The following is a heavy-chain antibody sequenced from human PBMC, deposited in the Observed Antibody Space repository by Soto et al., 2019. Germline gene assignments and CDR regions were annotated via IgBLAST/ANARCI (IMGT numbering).Heavy chain of an antibody. CDR1: GGTFSSYT. V-gene: IGHV1-69*02. Sequence: SVKVSCKASGGTFSSYTISWVRQAPGQGLEWMGRIIPILGIANYAQKFQGRVTITADKSTSTAYMELSSLRSEDTAVYYCARGGNDVWSGYPYYFDYWGQGTLVTVSS. D-gene: IGHD3-3*01. CDR2: IIPILGIA. CDR3: ARGGNDVWSGYPYYFDY. J-gene: IGHJ4*02.